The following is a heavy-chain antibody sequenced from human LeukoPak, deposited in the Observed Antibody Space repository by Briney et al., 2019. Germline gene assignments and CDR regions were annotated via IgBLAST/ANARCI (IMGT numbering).Heavy chain of an antibody. CDR1: GGSISSGDYY. D-gene: IGHD3-3*01. CDR3: ARGKGYDFWSGLNYFDY. V-gene: IGHV4-30-4*08. Sequence: SQTLSLTCTVSGGSISSGDYYWRWLRQPPGTGLEWIGYIYYSGSTYFNPSLKSRVTISVDTSKNQFSLKLSSVTAADTAVYYCARGKGYDFWSGLNYFDYWGQGTLVTVSS. CDR2: IYYSGST. J-gene: IGHJ4*02.